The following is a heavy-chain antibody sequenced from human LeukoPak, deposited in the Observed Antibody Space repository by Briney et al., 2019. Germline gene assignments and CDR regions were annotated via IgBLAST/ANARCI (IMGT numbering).Heavy chain of an antibody. V-gene: IGHV4-4*02. D-gene: IGHD4-23*01. Sequence: SETLSLTCAVSGGSISSANWWSWVRQSPEKVLEWIGEIYHDGTTNYNSSLKSRVTISVDKSKNQFSLQLTSVTAADTAMYYCARDRTVVSGFDLWGRGTLVTVSS. CDR2: IYHDGTT. CDR1: GGSISSANW. CDR3: ARDRTVVSGFDL. J-gene: IGHJ2*01.